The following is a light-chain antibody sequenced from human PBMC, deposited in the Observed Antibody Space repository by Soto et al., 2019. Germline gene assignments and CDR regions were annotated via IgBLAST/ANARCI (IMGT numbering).Light chain of an antibody. CDR1: QSVGSS. CDR2: DTS. V-gene: IGKV3-11*01. CDR3: QQHTNGFSWT. J-gene: IGKJ1*01. Sequence: EIVLTQSPATLSLSPGERATLSCRASQSVGSSLNWYQQKPGQAPRLLIYDTSNRATGIPARFSGSGSGTDFTLTIISLEPEDFAVYYCQQHTNGFSWTFGQGTKVEIK.